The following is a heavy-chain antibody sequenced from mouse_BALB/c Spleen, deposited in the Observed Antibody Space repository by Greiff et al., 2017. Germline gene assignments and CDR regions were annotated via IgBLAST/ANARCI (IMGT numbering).Heavy chain of an antibody. Sequence: EVHLVESGGGLVQPGGSRKLSCEASGFTFTGFGMHWVRQAPEKGLEWVAYISSGSSTIYYADTVKGGFTIARDNPKNTRFVQVTRLRSEDTAMYYGARYDYDVLAYWGQGTLVTVSA. CDR3: ARYDYDVLAY. D-gene: IGHD2-4*01. J-gene: IGHJ3*01. V-gene: IGHV5-17*02. CDR2: ISSGSSTI. CDR1: GFTFTGFG.